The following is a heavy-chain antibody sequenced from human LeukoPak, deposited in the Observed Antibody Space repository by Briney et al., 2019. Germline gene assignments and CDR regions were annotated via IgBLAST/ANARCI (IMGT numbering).Heavy chain of an antibody. D-gene: IGHD3-3*01. Sequence: SETLSLTCTVSGGSISSYYWSWIRQPPGKGLEWIGYIYYSGSTNYNPSLKSRVTISVDTSKNQFSLKLSSVTAADTAVYYCARDTPAGYYDFWSGHRWFDPWGQGTLVTVSS. V-gene: IGHV4-59*01. J-gene: IGHJ5*02. CDR2: IYYSGST. CDR3: ARDTPAGYYDFWSGHRWFDP. CDR1: GGSISSYY.